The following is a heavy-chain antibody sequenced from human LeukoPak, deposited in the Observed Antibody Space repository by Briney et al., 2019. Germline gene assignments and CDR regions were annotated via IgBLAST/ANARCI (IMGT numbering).Heavy chain of an antibody. D-gene: IGHD4-23*01. V-gene: IGHV4-59*01. CDR2: IYHTGTT. J-gene: IGHJ3*02. CDR3: ARPRNFGNEPFDI. CDR1: GDYIGSYY. Sequence: PSETLSLTCTVSGDYIGSYYWCWIRQSPGKGLEWIGYIYHTGTTNYSPSLRSRVTISLDKSKNEFSLKLRSVTAADTAVYYCARPRNFGNEPFDIWGQGTMVTVSS.